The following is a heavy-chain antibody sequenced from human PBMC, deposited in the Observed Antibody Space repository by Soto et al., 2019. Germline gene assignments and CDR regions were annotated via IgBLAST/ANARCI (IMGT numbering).Heavy chain of an antibody. V-gene: IGHV3-23*01. D-gene: IGHD6-13*01. CDR3: ARDMSSSSCYTGNYYYGIDV. J-gene: IGHJ6*02. Sequence: GGSLRLSCAASGFTFSNYGMYWVRQAPGKGLEWVSGVSGSGDTTYYTDSVKGRFTISRDNSKNTLYLHMDSLRAEDTAVYYCARDMSSSSCYTGNYYYGIDVLGQGTTVTVSS. CDR1: GFTFSNYG. CDR2: VSGSGDTT.